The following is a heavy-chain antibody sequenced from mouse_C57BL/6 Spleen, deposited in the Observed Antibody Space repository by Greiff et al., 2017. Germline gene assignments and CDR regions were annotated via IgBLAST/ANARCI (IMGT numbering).Heavy chain of an antibody. CDR3: TRNYYYGQAWFAY. V-gene: IGHV1-15*01. Sequence: VQLVESGAELVRPGASVTLSCKASGYTFTDYEMHWVKQPPVHGLEWIGAIEPETGGTAYNQKFKGKAILTADKSSSTDYMERRSLTSEDSAVYYWTRNYYYGQAWFAYWGQGTLVTVSA. D-gene: IGHD1-1*01. CDR1: GYTFTDYE. CDR2: IEPETGGT. J-gene: IGHJ3*01.